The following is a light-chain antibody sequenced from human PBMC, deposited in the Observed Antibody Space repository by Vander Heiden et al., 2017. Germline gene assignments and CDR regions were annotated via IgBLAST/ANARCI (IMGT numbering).Light chain of an antibody. CDR1: QSVSSY. J-gene: IGKJ4*01. Sequence: EIVLTQSPATLSLSPGERATLSCRASQSVSSYLAWYQQKPGQAPRLLIYDASNRATGIPARFSGSGSGTDFTLTISSLEPEDFAVYYCPQHSNWPPFTFGGATKVEIK. CDR3: PQHSNWPPFT. CDR2: DAS. V-gene: IGKV3-11*01.